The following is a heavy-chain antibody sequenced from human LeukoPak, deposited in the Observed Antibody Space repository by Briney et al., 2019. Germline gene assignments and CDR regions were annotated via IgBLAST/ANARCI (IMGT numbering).Heavy chain of an antibody. CDR1: GYTFTGYY. D-gene: IGHD6-13*01. V-gene: IGHV1-18*04. J-gene: IGHJ4*02. Sequence: GASVKVSCKASGYTFTGYYMHWVRQAPGQGLEWMGRISAYNGNTNYAQKLQGRVTMTTDTSTSTAYMDLSSLRSEDTAVYHCARATRNSSTMLDFWGQGTLVTISS. CDR3: ARATRNSSTMLDF. CDR2: ISAYNGNT.